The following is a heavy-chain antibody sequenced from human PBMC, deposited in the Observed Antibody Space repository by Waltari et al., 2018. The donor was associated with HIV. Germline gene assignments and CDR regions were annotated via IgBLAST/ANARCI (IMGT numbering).Heavy chain of an antibody. D-gene: IGHD2-15*01. CDR3: ARDSNKYCSGGSCSRFDP. V-gene: IGHV3-21*01. Sequence: EVQLVESGGGLVKRGGSLRLSCAASGFPFSTYSLNWVRQAPGKGREWVSSISSSSRYKYYADSVKGRITISRDNAKNSLYLQMNSLRAEDTAVYYCARDSNKYCSGGSCSRFDPWGQGTLVTVSS. CDR2: ISSSSRYK. J-gene: IGHJ5*02. CDR1: GFPFSTYS.